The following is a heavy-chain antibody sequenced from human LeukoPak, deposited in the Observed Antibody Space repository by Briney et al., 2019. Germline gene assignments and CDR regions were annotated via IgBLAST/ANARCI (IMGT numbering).Heavy chain of an antibody. Sequence: PSETLSLTCTVSGGSISSYYWSWIRQPPGKGLEWIGYIYYSGSTNYNPSLKSRVTISVDTSKNQFSLKLSSVTAADTAVYYCARGGDCSGGSCSTYYYYYGMDVWGKGTTVTVSS. J-gene: IGHJ6*04. CDR2: IYYSGST. V-gene: IGHV4-59*01. D-gene: IGHD2-15*01. CDR1: GGSISSYY. CDR3: ARGGDCSGGSCSTYYYYYGMDV.